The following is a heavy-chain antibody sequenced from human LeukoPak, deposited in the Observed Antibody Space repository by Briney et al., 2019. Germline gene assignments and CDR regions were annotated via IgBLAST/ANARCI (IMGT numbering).Heavy chain of an antibody. CDR1: GYSFIGHY. Sequence: GASVKVSCKASGYSFIGHYIHWVRQAPGQGLEWMGWIHPRSGETNYAYKFRGRVTMTRDTSISTTYMDLGSLGSDDTAVYYCARDGEYGTGSYYRGCFDYWGQGTLVTVSS. CDR3: ARDGEYGTGSYYRGCFDY. CDR2: IHPRSGET. V-gene: IGHV1-2*02. D-gene: IGHD3-10*01. J-gene: IGHJ4*02.